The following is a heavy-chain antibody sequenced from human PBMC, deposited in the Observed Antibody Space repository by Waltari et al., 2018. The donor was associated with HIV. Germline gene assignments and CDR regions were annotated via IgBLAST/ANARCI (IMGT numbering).Heavy chain of an antibody. J-gene: IGHJ4*02. D-gene: IGHD3-16*01. CDR1: GFTFSSYW. Sequence: EVQLVESGGGLVQPGGSLRLSCAASGFTFSSYWLSWVRQAPGKGLVWVSRINSDGSSTNYADSVKGRFTISRDNAKNTVYLQMNSLRAEDTALYYCASLYNYVWGSPPPFDYWGQGTLVTVSS. CDR3: ASLYNYVWGSPPPFDY. V-gene: IGHV3-74*01. CDR2: INSDGSST.